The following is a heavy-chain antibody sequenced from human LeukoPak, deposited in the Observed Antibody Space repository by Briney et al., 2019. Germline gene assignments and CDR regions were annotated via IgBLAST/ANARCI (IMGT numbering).Heavy chain of an antibody. CDR3: AKRTSSRAFDY. D-gene: IGHD6-13*01. J-gene: IGHJ4*02. Sequence: GGSLRLSCAASRFTFSNYGMSWVRQAPGKGLEWVSAISGSGGSTYYADSVKGRFTISRDNSKNTLYLQMNSLRAEDTAVYYCAKRTSSRAFDYWGQGTLVTVSS. CDR2: ISGSGGST. V-gene: IGHV3-23*01. CDR1: RFTFSNYG.